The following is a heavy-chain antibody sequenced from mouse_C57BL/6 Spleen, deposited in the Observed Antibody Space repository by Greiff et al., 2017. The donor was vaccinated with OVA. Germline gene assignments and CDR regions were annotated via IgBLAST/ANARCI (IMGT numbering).Heavy chain of an antibody. J-gene: IGHJ3*01. CDR1: GYTFTDYE. V-gene: IGHV1-15*01. Sequence: VKLMESGAELVRPGASVTLSCKASGYTFTDYEMHWVKQTPVHGLEWIGAIDPETGGTAYNQKFKGKAILTADKSSSTAYMELRSLTSEDSAVYYCTRRRGDSPFAYWGQGTLVTVSA. CDR2: IDPETGGT. CDR3: TRRRGDSPFAY. D-gene: IGHD3-3*01.